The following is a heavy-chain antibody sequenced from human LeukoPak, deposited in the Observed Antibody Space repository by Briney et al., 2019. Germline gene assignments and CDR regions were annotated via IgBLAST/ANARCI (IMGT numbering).Heavy chain of an antibody. V-gene: IGHV4-61*02. D-gene: IGHD3-9*01. Sequence: PSETLSLTCSVSGESISSSRHYWSWIRQPAGKGLEWIGRIYPSGNTNYNPSLKSRTTISLDTSKNQFSLKLSSVTAADTAVYFCARDNGRYDILTGYLAGRWGIDYWGQGTLVTVSS. CDR3: ARDNGRYDILTGYLAGRWGIDY. CDR2: IYPSGNT. J-gene: IGHJ4*02. CDR1: GESISSSRHY.